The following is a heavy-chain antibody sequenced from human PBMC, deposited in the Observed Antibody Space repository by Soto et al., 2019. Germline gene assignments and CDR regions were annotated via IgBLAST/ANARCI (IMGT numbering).Heavy chain of an antibody. D-gene: IGHD6-13*01. CDR2: ISSSSSYI. CDR1: GFTFSSYS. J-gene: IGHJ6*03. V-gene: IGHV3-21*01. CDR3: ARRVAAAGHYYYYYMDV. Sequence: EVQLVESGGGLVKPGGSLRLSCAASGFTFSSYSMNWVHQAPGKGLEWVSSISSSSSYIYYADSVKGRFTISRDNAKNSLYLQMNSLRAEDTAVYYCARRVAAAGHYYYYYMDVWGKGTTVTVSS.